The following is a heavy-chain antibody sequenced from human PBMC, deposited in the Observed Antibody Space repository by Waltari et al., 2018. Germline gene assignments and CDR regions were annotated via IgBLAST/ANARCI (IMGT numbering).Heavy chain of an antibody. J-gene: IGHJ3*02. V-gene: IGHV3-23*04. CDR3: AKELAYCGGDCSYDAFDI. Sequence: EVQLVESGGGLVQPGGSLRLSCAASGFTFSSYAMSWVRQAPGKGLEWVSAISGSGGSTYYADSVKGRFTISRDNSKNTLYLQMNSLRAEDTAVYYCAKELAYCGGDCSYDAFDIWGQGTMVTVSS. CDR2: ISGSGGST. D-gene: IGHD2-21*01. CDR1: GFTFSSYA.